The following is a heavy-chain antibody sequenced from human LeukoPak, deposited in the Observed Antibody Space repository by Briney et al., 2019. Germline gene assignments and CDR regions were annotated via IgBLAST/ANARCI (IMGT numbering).Heavy chain of an antibody. CDR2: IYYSGST. V-gene: IGHV4-59*08. D-gene: IGHD2-2*01. CDR1: GGSISSYY. CDR3: ARWYCSNINCYYDF. Sequence: SETLSLTCTVSGGSISSYYWSWIRQPPGKGLEWIGYIYYSGSTNYNPSLKSRVTISVDTSKNQFSLKLSSVTAADTAVYYCARWYCSNINCYYDFWGQGTLVTVSS. J-gene: IGHJ4*02.